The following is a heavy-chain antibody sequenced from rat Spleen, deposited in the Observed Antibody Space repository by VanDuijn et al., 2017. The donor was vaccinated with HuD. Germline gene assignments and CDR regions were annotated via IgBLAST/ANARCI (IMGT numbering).Heavy chain of an antibody. CDR1: GFTFNNYW. CDR2: IGPSGGNT. D-gene: IGHD1-9*01. CDR3: SRQGAASYYGYNRFAY. Sequence: EVQLAESGGGLVQPGRSLKLSCVASGFTFNNYWMSWIRQAPGKGLEWVASIGPSGGNTYYRDSVKGRFTVSRDNAKNTLYLQMDSLRSEDTATYYCSRQGAASYYGYNRFAYWGQGTLVTVSS. J-gene: IGHJ3*01. V-gene: IGHV5-31*01.